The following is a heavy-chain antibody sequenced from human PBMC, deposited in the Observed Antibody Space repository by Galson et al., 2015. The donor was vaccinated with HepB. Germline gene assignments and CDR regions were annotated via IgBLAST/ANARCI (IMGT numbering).Heavy chain of an antibody. D-gene: IGHD3-10*01. V-gene: IGHV1-8*01. CDR1: GYTFTSYD. CDR2: MNPNSDNT. Sequence: SVKVSCKASGYTFTSYDINWVRQATGQGLEWMGWMNPNSDNTGYAQKFQGRVTMTRNTSISTAYMELSSLRSEDTAVYYCASLGTMVRGVIGSGFDPWGQGTLVTVSS. J-gene: IGHJ5*02. CDR3: ASLGTMVRGVIGSGFDP.